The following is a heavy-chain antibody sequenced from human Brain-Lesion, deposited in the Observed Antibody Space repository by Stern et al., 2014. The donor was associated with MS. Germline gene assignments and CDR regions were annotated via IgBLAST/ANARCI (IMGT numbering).Heavy chain of an antibody. CDR2: IFNSGST. Sequence: QVQLQESGPGLVKPSQTLSLSCTVSGGSISSGGYYWSWIRQPAGKGLEWIGRIFNSGSTRHKPPPNSRVPISIDTAQHQFFLRLNSMPAADTAVYYCARGRVVPGFQYYATDVWGQGTTVIVSS. CDR3: ARGRVVPGFQYYATDV. D-gene: IGHD2-2*01. J-gene: IGHJ6*02. CDR1: GGSISSGGYY. V-gene: IGHV4-61*02.